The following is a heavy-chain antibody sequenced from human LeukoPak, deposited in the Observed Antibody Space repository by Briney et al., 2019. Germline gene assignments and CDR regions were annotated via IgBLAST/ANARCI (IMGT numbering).Heavy chain of an antibody. CDR3: ARASSACFDY. D-gene: IGHD6-25*01. J-gene: IGHJ4*02. CDR2: ISSSSSYI. CDR1: GFTFTTYS. V-gene: IGHV3-21*01. Sequence: GGSLRLSCTASGFTFTTYSINWVRQAPGKGLEWVSSISSSSSYIYYADSVKGRFTISRDNAKNSLYLQMNYLRAEDTAVYYCARASSACFDYWGQGTLVTVSS.